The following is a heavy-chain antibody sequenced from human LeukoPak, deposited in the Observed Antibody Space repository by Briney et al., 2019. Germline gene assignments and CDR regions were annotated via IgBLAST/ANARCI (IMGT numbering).Heavy chain of an antibody. CDR1: GFTFSSYW. CDR2: IKQDGSEK. J-gene: IGHJ5*02. Sequence: GGSLRLSCAASGFTFSSYWMSWVRQAPGKGLEWVANIKQDGSEKYYVDSVKGRFTISRDNAKNSLYLQMNSLRAEDTAVYYCARDGWSSSWYAENWFDPWGQGTLVTVSS. CDR3: ARDGWSSSWYAENWFDP. V-gene: IGHV3-7*01. D-gene: IGHD6-13*01.